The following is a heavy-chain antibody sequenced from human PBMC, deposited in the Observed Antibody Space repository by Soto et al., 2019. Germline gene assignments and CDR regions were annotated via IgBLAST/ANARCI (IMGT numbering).Heavy chain of an antibody. Sequence: HPGGSLRLSCAASGFTFTNYALSWVRQAPGKGLEWVSIISVSGGSTYYSDSVKGRFTISRDNSKNTLYLQMNSLRAEDTAVYYCATELRLVAGTQTIFDYWGQGTLVTVSS. J-gene: IGHJ4*02. CDR1: GFTFTNYA. CDR2: ISVSGGST. CDR3: ATELRLVAGTQTIFDY. D-gene: IGHD6-19*01. V-gene: IGHV3-23*01.